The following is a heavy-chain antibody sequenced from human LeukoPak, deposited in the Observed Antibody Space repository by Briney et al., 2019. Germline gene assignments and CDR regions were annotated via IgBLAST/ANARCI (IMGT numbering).Heavy chain of an antibody. CDR2: ISSSSSYI. CDR3: ARAGGWGYSSSSGYYFDY. D-gene: IGHD6-6*01. V-gene: IGHV3-21*01. Sequence: PGGSLRLSCAASGFTFSSYSMNWVRQAPGKGLEWVSSISSSSSYIYYADSAKGRFTISRDNAKNSLYLQMNSLRAEDTAVYYCARAGGWGYSSSSGYYFDYWGQGTLVTVSS. CDR1: GFTFSSYS. J-gene: IGHJ4*02.